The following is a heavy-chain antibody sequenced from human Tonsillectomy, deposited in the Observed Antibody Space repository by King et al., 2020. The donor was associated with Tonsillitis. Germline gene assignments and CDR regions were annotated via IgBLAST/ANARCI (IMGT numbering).Heavy chain of an antibody. CDR2: IKQEGSEK. J-gene: IGHJ2*01. D-gene: IGHD4-17*01. CDR1: GFTFFTYW. CDR3: ARDYGAYFDL. Sequence: VQLVESGGGLVQPGGSLRLSCAASGFTFFTYWRTWVPQAPGKGLEGVANIKQEGSEKYYVDSVKGRFTISRDNAKNSLYLQVNSLRAEDTAVYYCARDYGAYFDLWGRGTLVTVSS. V-gene: IGHV3-7*03.